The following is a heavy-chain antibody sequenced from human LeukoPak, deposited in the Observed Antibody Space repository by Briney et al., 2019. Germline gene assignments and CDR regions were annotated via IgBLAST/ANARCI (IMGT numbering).Heavy chain of an antibody. CDR3: ASHYYDSSGYDGNPDYYFDY. CDR2: IYYSGST. D-gene: IGHD3-22*01. V-gene: IGHV4-39*07. CDR1: GGSISSSSYY. Sequence: PSQTLSLTCTVSGGSISSSSYYWGWIRQPPGKGLEWIGSIYYSGSTYYNPSLKSRVTISVDTSKNQFSLKLSSVTAADTAVYYCASHYYDSSGYDGNPDYYFDYWGQGTLVTVSS. J-gene: IGHJ4*02.